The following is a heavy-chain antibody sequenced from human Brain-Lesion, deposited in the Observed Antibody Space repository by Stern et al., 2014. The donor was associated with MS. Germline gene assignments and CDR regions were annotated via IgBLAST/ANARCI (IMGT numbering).Heavy chain of an antibody. D-gene: IGHD5-18*01. V-gene: IGHV4-31*03. CDR1: GDSITSGGYY. CDR2: IYYSGAT. Sequence: QVQLQESGPGLVKPSQTLSLTCTVSGDSITSGGYYWSWIRQHPGRGLEWIGYIYYSGATFYNPSLKSRVTISLDTSQNQFPLRLSSVTAADTAIYYCARDWSGTSIHLAPAYGGHIRFDPWGQGILVTVSS. J-gene: IGHJ5*02. CDR3: ARDWSGTSIHLAPAYGGHIRFDP.